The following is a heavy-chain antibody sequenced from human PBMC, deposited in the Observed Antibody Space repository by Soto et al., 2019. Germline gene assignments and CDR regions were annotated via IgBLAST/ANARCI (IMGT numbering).Heavy chain of an antibody. CDR1: GGSISSGGYY. CDR3: ARGYDRTSCGY. J-gene: IGHJ4*02. CDR2: IYYSGST. Sequence: PSGTLSLTCTVSGGSISSGGYYWTWIRQHPGKGLEWIGYIYYSGSTYYNPSLKSRVTISVDTSKNQFSLKLSSVTAADTAVYYCARGYDRTSCGYWGQGTLVTVSS. D-gene: IGHD2-2*01. V-gene: IGHV4-31*03.